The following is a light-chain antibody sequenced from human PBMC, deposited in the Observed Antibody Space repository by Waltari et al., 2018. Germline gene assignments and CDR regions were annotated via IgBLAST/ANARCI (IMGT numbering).Light chain of an antibody. CDR3: QHYLRLPVT. CDR2: GAS. Sequence: EIVLTQSPGTLSLSVGERANVSCRASESVSRALAWYQQKPGQAPRLLIYGASTRATGIPARFSGSGSGTDFSLTISRLEPEDFAVYYCQHYLRLPVTFGQGTTVEI. CDR1: ESVSRA. V-gene: IGKV3-20*01. J-gene: IGKJ1*01.